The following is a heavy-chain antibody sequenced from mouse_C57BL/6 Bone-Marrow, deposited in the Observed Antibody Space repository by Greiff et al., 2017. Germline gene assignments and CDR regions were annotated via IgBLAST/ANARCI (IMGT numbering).Heavy chain of an antibody. CDR1: GYTFTSYW. V-gene: IGHV1-64*01. CDR2: IHPNSGST. J-gene: IGHJ3*01. D-gene: IGHD1-1*01. Sequence: VQLQQPGAELVKPGASVQLSCKASGYTFTSYWMHWVKQRPGQGLEWIGMIHPNSGSTNYNEKFKSKATLTVDKSSSTAYMQLSSLTSEDSAVYYCYGSSSYWGQGTLVTVSA. CDR3: YGSSSY.